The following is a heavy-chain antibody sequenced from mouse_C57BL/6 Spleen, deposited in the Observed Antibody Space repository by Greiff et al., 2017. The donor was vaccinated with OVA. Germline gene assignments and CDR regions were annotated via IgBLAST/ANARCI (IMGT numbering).Heavy chain of an antibody. J-gene: IGHJ3*01. V-gene: IGHV1-59*01. CDR3: ARREVYGSSLSWFAY. D-gene: IGHD1-1*01. CDR1: GYTFTSYW. Sequence: QVQLQQPGAELVRPGTSVKLSCKASGYTFTSYWMHWVKQRPGQGLEWIGVIDPSDSYTNYNQTFTGKATLTVDTSSSTAYMQLSSLTSEDSAVYYCARREVYGSSLSWFAYWGQGTLVTVSA. CDR2: IDPSDSYT.